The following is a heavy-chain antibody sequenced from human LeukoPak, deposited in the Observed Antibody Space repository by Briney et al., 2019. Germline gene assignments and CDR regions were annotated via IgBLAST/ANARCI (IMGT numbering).Heavy chain of an antibody. CDR1: GGSISSYY. J-gene: IGHJ4*02. D-gene: IGHD1-26*01. Sequence: SETLSLTCTVSGGSISSYYWSWIRQPPGKGLEWIAFIYFTGSTIYNPSLRSRVTIAIDTTKNQFSLKLSSVTAADTAVYYCARQETAKWGGFDYWGQGTLVTVSS. V-gene: IGHV4-59*08. CDR3: ARQETAKWGGFDY. CDR2: IYFTGST.